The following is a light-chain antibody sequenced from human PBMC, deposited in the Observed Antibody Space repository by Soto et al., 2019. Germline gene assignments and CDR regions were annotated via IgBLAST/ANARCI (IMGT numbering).Light chain of an antibody. Sequence: QAVVTQEPSLTVSPGGTVTLTCGSSTGGVTDGHYPYWFQQKPGQAPRALIYDTTNKQPWTPARFSGSLLGGKAALTLLGAQPDDEAEYYCLLSYCDGRIFGGGTKLTVL. CDR3: LLSYCDGRI. V-gene: IGLV7-46*02. CDR2: DTT. J-gene: IGLJ2*01. CDR1: TGGVTDGHY.